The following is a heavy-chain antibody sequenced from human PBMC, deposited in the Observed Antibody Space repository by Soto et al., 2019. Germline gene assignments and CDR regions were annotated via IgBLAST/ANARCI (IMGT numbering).Heavy chain of an antibody. CDR1: GGSISSGGYY. J-gene: IGHJ6*03. D-gene: IGHD2-2*01. CDR3: ARVFNVVVPAAMVEAYYYYYMDV. V-gene: IGHV4-31*03. Sequence: SETLSLTCTVSGGSISSGGYYWSWIRQHPGKGLEWIGYIYYSGSTYYNPSLKSRVTISVDTSKNQFSLKLSSVTAADTAVYYCARVFNVVVPAAMVEAYYYYYMDVWGEGTTVTVSS. CDR2: IYYSGST.